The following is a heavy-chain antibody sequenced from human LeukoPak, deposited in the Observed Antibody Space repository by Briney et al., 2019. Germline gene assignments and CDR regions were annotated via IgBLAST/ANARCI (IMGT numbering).Heavy chain of an antibody. D-gene: IGHD2-2*01. CDR3: ATGSASPGTYYYYYHMDV. CDR1: GFTFSTYG. V-gene: IGHV3-30*03. CDR2: ISYDGSNR. Sequence: GRSLRLSCAASGFTFSTYGMHWVRQAPGKGLEWVAVISYDGSNRYYADSVKGRFTISRDNSKNTLYLQMNSLRAEDTSVYYCATGSASPGTYYYYYHMDVWGQGTTVTVSS. J-gene: IGHJ6*02.